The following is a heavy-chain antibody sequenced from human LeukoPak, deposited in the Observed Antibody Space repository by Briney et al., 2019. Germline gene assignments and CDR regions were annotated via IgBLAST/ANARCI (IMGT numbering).Heavy chain of an antibody. CDR2: IFHTGTT. Sequence: SGTLSLTCAVCGGSISSSNWWSWVRQPPGKGLEWIGRIFHTGTTDYKTSLKGRVTISVDKSRNQFSLKLTSVTAADTAVYYCARLTPTTLSLYYYYMDVWGKGTTVTVSS. CDR1: GGSISSSNW. J-gene: IGHJ6*03. V-gene: IGHV4-4*02. D-gene: IGHD2/OR15-2a*01. CDR3: ARLTPTTLSLYYYYMDV.